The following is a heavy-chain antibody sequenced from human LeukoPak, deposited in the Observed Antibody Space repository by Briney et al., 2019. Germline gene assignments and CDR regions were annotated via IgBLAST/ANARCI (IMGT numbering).Heavy chain of an antibody. J-gene: IGHJ4*02. V-gene: IGHV1-18*01. CDR1: GYTFTSYG. D-gene: IGHD3-10*01. CDR3: ARGPRPIMVRGGEDFDY. CDR2: ISAYNGNT. Sequence: ASVKVSCKASGYTFTSYGISWVRQAPGQGLEWMGWISAYNGNTNYAQKLRGRVTMTTDTSTSTAYMELRSLRSDDTAVYYCARGPRPIMVRGGEDFDYWGQGTLVTVSS.